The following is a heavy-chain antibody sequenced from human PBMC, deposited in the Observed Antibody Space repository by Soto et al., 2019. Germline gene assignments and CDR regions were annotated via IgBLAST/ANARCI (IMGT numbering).Heavy chain of an antibody. Sequence: ASVKVSCKASGFTFTSSAVQWVRQARGQRLEWIGWIVVGSGNTNYAQKFQERVTITRDMSTSTAYMELSSLRSEDTAVYYCAADLGDDSSGYYRPYYFDYWGQGTLVTVSS. CDR2: IVVGSGNT. V-gene: IGHV1-58*01. D-gene: IGHD3-22*01. CDR3: AADLGDDSSGYYRPYYFDY. CDR1: GFTFTSSA. J-gene: IGHJ4*02.